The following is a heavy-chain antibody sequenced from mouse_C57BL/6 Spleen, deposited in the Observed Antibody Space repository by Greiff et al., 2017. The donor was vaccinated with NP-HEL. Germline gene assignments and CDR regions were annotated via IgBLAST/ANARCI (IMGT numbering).Heavy chain of an antibody. CDR2: ISYDGSN. CDR3: ASELPHYYAMDY. V-gene: IGHV3-6*01. J-gene: IGHJ4*01. CDR1: GYSITSGYY. D-gene: IGHD2-12*01. Sequence: VQLKQSGPGLVKPSQSLSLTCSVTGYSITSGYYWNWIRQFPGNKLEWMGYISYDGSNNYNPSLKNRISITRDTSKNQFFLKLNSVTTEDTAKYYCASELPHYYAMDYWGQGTSVTVSS.